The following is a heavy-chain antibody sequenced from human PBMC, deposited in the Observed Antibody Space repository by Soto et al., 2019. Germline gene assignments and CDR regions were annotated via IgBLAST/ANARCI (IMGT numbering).Heavy chain of an antibody. CDR2: ISYDGSNK. J-gene: IGHJ6*04. Sequence: QVQLVESGGGVVQPGRSLRLSCAASGFTFSSYGMHWVRQAPGKGLEWVAVISYDGSNKYYADSVKARFTISRDNSKNPLWLQMSCSGAEATAADYCAKEGRSTTAKYYYYGMDVWGKGTTVTVS. V-gene: IGHV3-30*18. CDR3: AKEGRSTTAKYYYYGMDV. CDR1: GFTFSSYG. D-gene: IGHD4-4*01.